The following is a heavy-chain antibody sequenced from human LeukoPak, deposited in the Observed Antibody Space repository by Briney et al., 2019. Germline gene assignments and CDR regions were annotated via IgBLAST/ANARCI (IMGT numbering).Heavy chain of an antibody. J-gene: IGHJ6*03. D-gene: IGHD3-22*01. Sequence: GASVKVSCKASGYTFTSYGISWVRQAPGQGLEWMGWISAYNGNTNYAQKLQGRVTMTTDTSTSTAYMELRSLRSDDTAVYYCARGYYYDSSGPYYYYYYMDVWGKGTTVTVSS. CDR2: ISAYNGNT. CDR1: GYTFTSYG. V-gene: IGHV1-18*01. CDR3: ARGYYYDSSGPYYYYYYMDV.